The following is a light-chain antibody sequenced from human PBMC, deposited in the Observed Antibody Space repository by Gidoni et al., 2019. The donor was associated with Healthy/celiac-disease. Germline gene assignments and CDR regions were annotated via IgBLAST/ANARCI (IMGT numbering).Light chain of an antibody. J-gene: IGLJ2*01. CDR3: QSYDSSLSAHVV. Sequence: QSVLTQPPSVSGAPGQRVTISCTGNSSKIGAGYDVHWYQQLPGTAPKLLIYGNSNRPSGVPDRFSGSKSGTSASLAITGLQAEDEADYYCQSYDSSLSAHVVFGGGTKLTVL. CDR1: SSKIGAGYD. V-gene: IGLV1-40*01. CDR2: GNS.